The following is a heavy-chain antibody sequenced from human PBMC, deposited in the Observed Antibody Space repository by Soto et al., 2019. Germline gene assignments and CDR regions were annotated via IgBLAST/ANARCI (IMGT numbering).Heavy chain of an antibody. CDR2: IRSKAYGGTT. V-gene: IGHV3-49*03. D-gene: IGHD2-21*02. CDR3: TRGYCGGDCYSDY. J-gene: IGHJ4*02. Sequence: PGGSLRLSCTASGFTFGDYAMSWFRQAPGKGLEWVGFIRSKAYGGTTEYAASVKGRFTISRDDSKSIAYLQMNSLKTEDTAVYYCTRGYCGGDCYSDYWGQGTLVTVSS. CDR1: GFTFGDYA.